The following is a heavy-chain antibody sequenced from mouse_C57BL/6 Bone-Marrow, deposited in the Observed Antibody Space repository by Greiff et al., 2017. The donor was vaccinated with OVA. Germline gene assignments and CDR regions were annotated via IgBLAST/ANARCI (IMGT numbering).Heavy chain of an antibody. CDR1: GFTFSDYG. CDR3: ARQDYGSSYGLAY. V-gene: IGHV5-15*01. Sequence: EVQVVESGGGLVQPGGSLKLSCAASGFTFSDYGMAWVRQAPRKGLEWVAFISNLADSIYYADTVTGRFTISRENAKNTLYLEMSSLRSEDTAMYYCARQDYGSSYGLAYWGQGTLVTVSA. CDR2: ISNLADSI. J-gene: IGHJ3*01. D-gene: IGHD1-1*01.